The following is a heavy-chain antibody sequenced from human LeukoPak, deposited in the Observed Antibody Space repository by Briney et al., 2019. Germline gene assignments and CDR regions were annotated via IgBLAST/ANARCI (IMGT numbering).Heavy chain of an antibody. J-gene: IGHJ4*02. CDR3: ARWRGGGSCYFDY. V-gene: IGHV1-46*01. Sequence: ASVKVSCKASGYTFTSYYMHWVRQAPGQGLEWMGIINPSGGSTNYAQKLQGSVTMTTDTSTSTAYMELRSLRSDDTAVYYCARWRGGGSCYFDYWGQGTLVTVSS. CDR2: INPSGGST. CDR1: GYTFTSYY. D-gene: IGHD2-15*01.